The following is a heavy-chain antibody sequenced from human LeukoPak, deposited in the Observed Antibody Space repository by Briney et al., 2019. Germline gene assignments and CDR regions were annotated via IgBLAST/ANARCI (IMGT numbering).Heavy chain of an antibody. D-gene: IGHD3-10*01. J-gene: IGHJ4*02. V-gene: IGHV1-69*01. Sequence: SVKVSCKASGATFSSYAISWVRQAPGQGLEWMGGIIPIFGTANYAQKFQGRVTITADESTSTAYMELSSLRSEDTAVYYCAREGGSGSYMDYYFDYWGQGTLVTVSS. CDR3: AREGGSGSYMDYYFDY. CDR2: IIPIFGTA. CDR1: GATFSSYA.